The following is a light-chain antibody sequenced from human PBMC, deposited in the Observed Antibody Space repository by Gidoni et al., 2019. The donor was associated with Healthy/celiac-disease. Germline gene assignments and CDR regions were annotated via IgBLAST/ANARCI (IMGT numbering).Light chain of an antibody. J-gene: IGKJ2*01. CDR3: QQTYSTPYT. Sequence: DIQMTQSPSSLSASVGDRVTITCRASQSISSYLNWYQQKPGKAPKLLMYAAFILQSGVPSRFSGSGSGIDFTLTISSLQPEDFATYYCQQTYSTPYTFGQGTKLQIK. CDR1: QSISSY. CDR2: AAF. V-gene: IGKV1-39*01.